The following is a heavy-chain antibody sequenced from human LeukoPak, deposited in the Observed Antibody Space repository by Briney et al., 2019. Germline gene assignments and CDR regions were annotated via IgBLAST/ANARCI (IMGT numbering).Heavy chain of an antibody. CDR1: GYTFTSYD. J-gene: IGHJ3*02. CDR2: MNPNSGNT. CDR3: ARRGLVAGIYDLVYGFDI. V-gene: IGHV1-8*03. D-gene: IGHD3/OR15-3a*01. Sequence: ASVKVSCKASGYTFTSYDINWVRQATGQGLEWMGWMNPNSGNTGYAQKFQGRVTITQNSPISTVYMELNSLTSEDTAVYYCARRGLVAGIYDLVYGFDIWGQGTMVTVSS.